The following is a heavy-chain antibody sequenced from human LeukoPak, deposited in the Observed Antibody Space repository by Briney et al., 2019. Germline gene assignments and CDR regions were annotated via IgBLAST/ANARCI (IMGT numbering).Heavy chain of an antibody. J-gene: IGHJ4*02. D-gene: IGHD4-23*01. CDR2: IYHSGST. V-gene: IGHV4-38-2*01. CDR1: GYSISSGFY. Sequence: PSETLSLTCAVSGYSISSGFYWGWIRQPPGKGLECIGSIYHSGSTYYNPSLKSRVTISVDTSKNQFSLNLSSVTAADTAMYYCARAVGTSRNFFDYWGQGTLVTVSS. CDR3: ARAVGTSRNFFDY.